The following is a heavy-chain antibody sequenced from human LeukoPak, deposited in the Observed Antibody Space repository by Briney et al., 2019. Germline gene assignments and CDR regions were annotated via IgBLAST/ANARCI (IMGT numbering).Heavy chain of an antibody. J-gene: IGHJ4*02. CDR3: ARAGKLQLVEDY. CDR1: GYTFTAYY. V-gene: IGHV1-2*02. D-gene: IGHD6-13*01. CDR2: INPNSGGT. Sequence: ASVKVSCKASGYTFTAYYLHWVRQAPGQGLEWMGWINPNSGGTNYAQTFQGRVTMTRDTSISTAYMDLSTLRSDDTAVYYCARAGKLQLVEDYWGQGTLVTVSS.